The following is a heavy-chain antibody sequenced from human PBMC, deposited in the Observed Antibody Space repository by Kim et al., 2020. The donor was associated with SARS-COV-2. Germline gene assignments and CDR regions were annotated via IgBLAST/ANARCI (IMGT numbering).Heavy chain of an antibody. D-gene: IGHD4-17*01. V-gene: IGHV4-34*01. CDR3: ARGPGYGEKNWFDP. CDR1: GGSFSGYY. J-gene: IGHJ5*02. CDR2: INHSGST. Sequence: SETLSLTCAVYGGSFSGYYWSWIRQPPGKGLEWIGEINHSGSTNYNPSLKSRVTISVDTSKNQFSLKLSSVTAADTAVYYCARGPGYGEKNWFDPWGQGTLVTVSS.